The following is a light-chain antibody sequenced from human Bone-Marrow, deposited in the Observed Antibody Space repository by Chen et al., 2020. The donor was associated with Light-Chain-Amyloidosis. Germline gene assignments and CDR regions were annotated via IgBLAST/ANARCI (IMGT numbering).Light chain of an antibody. CDR2: GSS. CDR1: QTISSNY. J-gene: IGKJ4*01. V-gene: IGKV3-20*01. CDR3: QQYGTSPLT. Sequence: IVLTQSPVPLSLSPGEGANLSCRASQTISSNYLTCYQQKFGQAPRLRIYGSSSRATGIPDRFTGSGSGTDFTLTINRLEPEDFAMYYCQQYGTSPLTFGGGTKVEIK.